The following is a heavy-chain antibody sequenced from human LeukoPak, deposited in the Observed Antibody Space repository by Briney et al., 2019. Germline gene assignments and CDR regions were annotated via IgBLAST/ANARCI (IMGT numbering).Heavy chain of an antibody. CDR1: GFTFSTYW. Sequence: GRCLRLAWAPDGFTFSTYWISCDRPPAGNWREWVANIQQDGNEKYYVDSVKGGFTISRDNAKNSLYLQMNSLRVEDTAAYYCASRIVGTPDYFDYWGQGTLVTVSS. CDR3: ASRIVGTPDYFDY. CDR2: IQQDGNEK. V-gene: IGHV3-7*01. J-gene: IGHJ4*02. D-gene: IGHD1-26*01.